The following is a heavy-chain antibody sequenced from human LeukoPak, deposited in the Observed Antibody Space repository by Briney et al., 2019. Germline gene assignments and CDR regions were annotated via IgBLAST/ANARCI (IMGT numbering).Heavy chain of an antibody. Sequence: ASVKVSCKASGYTFTSYGISWVRQAPGQGLEWMGWISAYNGNTNDALKLQGRVTMTTDTSTSTAYMELRSLRSDDTAVYYCARDRLYMAAAAPFDYWGQGTLVTVSS. J-gene: IGHJ4*02. V-gene: IGHV1-18*01. CDR1: GYTFTSYG. CDR2: ISAYNGNT. CDR3: ARDRLYMAAAAPFDY. D-gene: IGHD6-13*01.